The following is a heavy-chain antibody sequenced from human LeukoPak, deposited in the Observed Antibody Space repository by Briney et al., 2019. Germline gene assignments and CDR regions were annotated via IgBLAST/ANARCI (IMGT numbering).Heavy chain of an antibody. V-gene: IGHV4-39*07. J-gene: IGHJ4*02. CDR1: GGSISSSSYY. CDR3: ARAYHCSSTSCLALDY. D-gene: IGHD2-2*01. CDR2: IYYSGST. Sequence: IPSETLSLTCTVSGGSISSSSYYWGWIRQPPGKGLEWIGSIYYSGSTYYNPSLKSRVTISVDTSKNQSSLKLSSVTAADTAVYYCARAYHCSSTSCLALDYWGQGTLVTVSS.